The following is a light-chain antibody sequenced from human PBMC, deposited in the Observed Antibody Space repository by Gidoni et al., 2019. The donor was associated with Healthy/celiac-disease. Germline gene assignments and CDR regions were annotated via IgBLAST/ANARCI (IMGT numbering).Light chain of an antibody. CDR1: QDISNY. Sequence: DSQMTQSRSSLSASVGDRVTITCQASQDISNYLNWYQQKPGKAPKHLIYDASNLETGVPSRFCGSGSGTDFTFTIISLQPEDIATSYCQQYDNRPVFTFGPGTKVDIK. J-gene: IGKJ3*01. CDR3: QQYDNRPVFT. V-gene: IGKV1-33*01. CDR2: DAS.